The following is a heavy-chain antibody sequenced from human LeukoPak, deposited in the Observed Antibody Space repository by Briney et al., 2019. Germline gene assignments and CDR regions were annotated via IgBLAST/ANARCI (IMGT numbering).Heavy chain of an antibody. J-gene: IGHJ4*02. V-gene: IGHV4-59*01. CDR3: ASAAFVSGSYYFDY. CDR1: GGSISTYY. D-gene: IGHD3-22*01. CDR2: IYYSGST. Sequence: SETLSLTCTVSGGSISTYYWSWIRQPPGKGLEWIAYIYYSGSTNYNPSLKSRVTISVDTSKNQFSLKLSSVTAADTAVYYCASAAFVSGSYYFDYWGQGTLVTVSS.